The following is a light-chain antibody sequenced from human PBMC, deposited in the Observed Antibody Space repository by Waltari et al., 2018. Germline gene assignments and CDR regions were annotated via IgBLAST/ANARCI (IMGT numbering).Light chain of an antibody. CDR3: CSYAGDNTFL. Sequence: QSALTQPASVSGSPGQSITISCTGPSSNIGSYALISWYQQRPGKAPKLIIYEATKRSSGVSDRFSASTSGNTASLTISGLLPEDESDYYCCSYAGDNTFLFGSGTKVTV. CDR1: SSNIGSYAL. V-gene: IGLV2-23*01. J-gene: IGLJ1*01. CDR2: EAT.